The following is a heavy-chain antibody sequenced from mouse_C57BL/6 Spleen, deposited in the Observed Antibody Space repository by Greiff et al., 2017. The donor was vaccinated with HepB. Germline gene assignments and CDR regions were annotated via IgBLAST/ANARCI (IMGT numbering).Heavy chain of an antibody. V-gene: IGHV1-81*01. J-gene: IGHJ1*03. CDR3: ARRITTVVDWYFDV. CDR2: IYPRSGNT. CDR1: GYTFTSYG. Sequence: QVHVKQSGAELARPGASVKLSCKASGYTFTSYGISWVKQRTGQGLEWIGEIYPRSGNTYSNEKFKGKATLTADKSSSTAYMDLRSLTSEDSAVYFCARRITTVVDWYFDVWGTGTTVTVSS. D-gene: IGHD1-1*01.